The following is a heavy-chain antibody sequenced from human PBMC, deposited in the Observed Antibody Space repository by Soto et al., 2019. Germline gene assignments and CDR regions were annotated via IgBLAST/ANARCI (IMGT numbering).Heavy chain of an antibody. D-gene: IGHD3-22*01. CDR3: TTGGWLSHYSSYGMDV. V-gene: IGHV3-15*01. CDR2: IKSKTDGGTT. J-gene: IGHJ6*02. Sequence: PGGSLRLSCAASGFTFSNAWMSWVRQAPGKGLEWVGRIKSKTDGGTTDYAAPVKGRFTISRDDSKNTLYLQLNSLKTEDTAVYYCTTGGWLSHYSSYGMDVWGQGTTVTVSS. CDR1: GFTFSNAW.